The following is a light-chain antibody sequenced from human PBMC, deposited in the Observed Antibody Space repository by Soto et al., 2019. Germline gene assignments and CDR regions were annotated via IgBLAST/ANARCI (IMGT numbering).Light chain of an antibody. Sequence: DIQMTQSPSSLSASVGDRVTITCRASQSISTYLNWYQQKPGKAPKLLIYKASSLESGVPSRFSGSGSGTDFTLTISSLQPEDFATYYCQQSYRTPITFGQGTRLEIK. CDR1: QSISTY. CDR2: KAS. V-gene: IGKV1-39*01. CDR3: QQSYRTPIT. J-gene: IGKJ5*01.